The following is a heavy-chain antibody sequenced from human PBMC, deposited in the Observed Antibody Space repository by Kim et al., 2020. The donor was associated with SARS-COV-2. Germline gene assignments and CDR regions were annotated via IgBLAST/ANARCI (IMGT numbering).Heavy chain of an antibody. CDR1: GFSINHYY. D-gene: IGHD3-16*01. Sequence: SETLSLTCTVSGFSINHYYWSWIRQPPGKGLEWIGYIYSSGRTNYNPSLERRVTISLDTSSNHISLRLTSVTAADTAVCNCASDRFGGWYLDSWGQGALVTVSS. CDR2: IYSSGRT. CDR3: ASDRFGGWYLDS. V-gene: IGHV4-59*01. J-gene: IGHJ4*02.